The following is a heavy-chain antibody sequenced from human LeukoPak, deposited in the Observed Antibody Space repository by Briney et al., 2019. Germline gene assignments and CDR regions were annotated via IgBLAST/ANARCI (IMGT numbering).Heavy chain of an antibody. CDR2: IYHTGTT. CDR3: ASRKLGNDY. D-gene: IGHD7-27*01. J-gene: IGHJ4*02. CDR1: GGFVRDYY. Sequence: SETLSLTCTISGGFVRDYYWSWIRQPPAKGLEGIGYIYHTGTTSYRPSLKSRVTISADTSQNQFSLKLRSVSAADTAVYYCASRKLGNDYWGQGTLVTVSS. V-gene: IGHV4-59*02.